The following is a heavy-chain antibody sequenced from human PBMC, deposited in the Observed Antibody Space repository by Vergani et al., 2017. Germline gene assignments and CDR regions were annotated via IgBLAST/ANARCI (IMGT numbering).Heavy chain of an antibody. CDR1: GSSFNSYG. Sequence: QVQLVQSGAEMKKPGASVNVSCKPSGSSFNSYGINWVRQAPGQGLEWLGWISGYDGKTKYVEKLQGRITVTIDTSTNSAYMELRGLRSDDTAVYYCAREGSIAAPSYLYYFYMDVWGKGTSVTVSS. J-gene: IGHJ6*03. V-gene: IGHV1-18*01. D-gene: IGHD6-6*01. CDR2: ISGYDGKT. CDR3: AREGSIAAPSYLYYFYMDV.